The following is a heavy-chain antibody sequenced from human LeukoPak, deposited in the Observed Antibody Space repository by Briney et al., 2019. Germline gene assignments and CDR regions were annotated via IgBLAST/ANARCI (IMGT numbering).Heavy chain of an antibody. CDR3: ARGQADYGDYVLD. CDR1: GFTFSSYE. J-gene: IGHJ4*02. D-gene: IGHD4-17*01. CDR2: ISSSGSTI. V-gene: IGHV3-48*03. Sequence: GGSLRLSCAASGFTFSSYEMNWVRQAPGKGLEWVSYISSSGSTIYYADSVKGRFTISRDNAKSSLYLQMNSLRAEDTAVYYCARGQADYGDYVLDWGQGTLVTVSS.